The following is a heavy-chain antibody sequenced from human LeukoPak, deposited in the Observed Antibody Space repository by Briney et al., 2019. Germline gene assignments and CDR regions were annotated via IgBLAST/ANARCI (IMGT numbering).Heavy chain of an antibody. CDR1: GFTFSRYS. J-gene: IGHJ4*02. Sequence: PGGSLRLSCAASGFTFSRYSMNWVRQAPGKGLEWVSSISSSSSDIYYADSVKGRFTISRDNAKNSLYLQMNSLRAEDTAVYYCARDRYYGSGSYVSYWGQGTLVTVSS. CDR2: ISSSSSDI. V-gene: IGHV3-21*01. D-gene: IGHD3-10*01. CDR3: ARDRYYGSGSYVSY.